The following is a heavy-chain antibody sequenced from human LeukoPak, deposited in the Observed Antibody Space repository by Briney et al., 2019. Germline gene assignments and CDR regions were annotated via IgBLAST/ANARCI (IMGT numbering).Heavy chain of an antibody. V-gene: IGHV4-59*11. J-gene: IGHJ4*02. CDR2: IIHNGNT. Sequence: SETLSLTRTVSGDSTSDHYWTWIRQPPGKGLEWIGYIIHNGNTDYNPSLKSRVTISLDTSKNQFFLKLSSVTAADTAVYYCARDVRASDGYNYDYWGQGTLVTVSS. CDR1: GDSTSDHY. D-gene: IGHD5-24*01. CDR3: ARDVRASDGYNYDY.